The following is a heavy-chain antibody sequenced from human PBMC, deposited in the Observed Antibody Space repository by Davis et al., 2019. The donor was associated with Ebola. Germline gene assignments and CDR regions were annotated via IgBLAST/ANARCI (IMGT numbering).Heavy chain of an antibody. V-gene: IGHV3-9*01. D-gene: IGHD1-7*01. Sequence: SLKISCAGSGFPFDDYALHWVRQAPGKGLEWVSGITWNSVDIAYADSVKGRFTISRDNAKNSLYLLMNSLRTEDTAFYYCVKVIAKYNSNWNSHFQHWGQGTLVTVSS. CDR3: VKVIAKYNSNWNSHFQH. CDR2: ITWNSVDI. CDR1: GFPFDDYA. J-gene: IGHJ1*01.